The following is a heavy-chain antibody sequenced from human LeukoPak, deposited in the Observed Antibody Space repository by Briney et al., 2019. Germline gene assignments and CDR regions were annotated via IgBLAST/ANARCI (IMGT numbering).Heavy chain of an antibody. CDR1: GFTFSDYY. CDR3: ARGERLNYGGQSFDY. CDR2: ISSSSSYT. J-gene: IGHJ4*02. D-gene: IGHD4-23*01. V-gene: IGHV3-11*05. Sequence: GGSLRLSCAASGFTFSDYYMSWIRQAPGKGLEWVSYISSSSSYTNYADSVKGRFTISRDNAKNSLYLQMNSLRAEDAAVYYCARGERLNYGGQSFDYWGQGTLVTVSS.